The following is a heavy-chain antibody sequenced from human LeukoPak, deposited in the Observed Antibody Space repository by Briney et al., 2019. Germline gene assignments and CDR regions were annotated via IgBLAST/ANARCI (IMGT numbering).Heavy chain of an antibody. J-gene: IGHJ4*02. CDR3: ARGYGGNRDY. CDR2: FYYSGST. V-gene: IGHV4-59*01. D-gene: IGHD4-23*01. Sequence: SETLSLTCAVSGYSISSAYYWSWIRQPPGKGLEWIGYFYYSGSTNYNPSLKSRVTISVDTSKNQFSLKLSSVTAADTAVYYCARGYGGNRDYWGQGTLVTVSS. CDR1: GYSISSAYY.